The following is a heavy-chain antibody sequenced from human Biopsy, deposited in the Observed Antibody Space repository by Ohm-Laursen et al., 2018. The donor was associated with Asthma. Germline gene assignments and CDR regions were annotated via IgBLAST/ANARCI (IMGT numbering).Heavy chain of an antibody. V-gene: IGHV3-23*01. D-gene: IGHD3-22*01. Sequence: GSLRLSCAASGFSFSSYAMSWVRQAPGQGLEWASSVSTNGENTYYTDSVRGRFTISRDYSKNTLYLQMHSLRAEDTAVYYCARGDSSNWSHYYFDYWGQGTLVTVSS. CDR1: GFSFSSYA. CDR2: VSTNGENT. CDR3: ARGDSSNWSHYYFDY. J-gene: IGHJ4*02.